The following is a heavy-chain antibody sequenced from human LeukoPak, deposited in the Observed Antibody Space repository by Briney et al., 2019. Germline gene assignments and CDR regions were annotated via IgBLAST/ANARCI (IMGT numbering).Heavy chain of an antibody. V-gene: IGHV3-30*18. CDR2: ISYDGSNK. CDR3: AKDISRGQQLVRGLFDY. Sequence: GGSLRLSCAASGFTFSIYGMHWVRQAPGKGLEWVALISYDGSNKYYAGSVKGRFTISRDNSKNTLYLQMNSLRAEDTAVYYCAKDISRGQQLVRGLFDYWGQGTLVTVSS. J-gene: IGHJ4*02. D-gene: IGHD6-13*01. CDR1: GFTFSIYG.